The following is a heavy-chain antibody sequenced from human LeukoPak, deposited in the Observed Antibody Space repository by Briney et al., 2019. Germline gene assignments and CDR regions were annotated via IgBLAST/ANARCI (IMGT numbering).Heavy chain of an antibody. CDR1: GGSINTYY. CDR3: AREYYYDSSGYYYLQFDY. D-gene: IGHD3-22*01. Sequence: SETLSLTCTVSGGSINTYYWSWLRLPAGKGLEWIGRVYSSGETDYNPSLRSRVTMSVDTSKNQFSLKLSSVTAADTAVYYCAREYYYDSSGYYYLQFDYWGQGTLVTVSS. J-gene: IGHJ4*02. CDR2: VYSSGET. V-gene: IGHV4-4*07.